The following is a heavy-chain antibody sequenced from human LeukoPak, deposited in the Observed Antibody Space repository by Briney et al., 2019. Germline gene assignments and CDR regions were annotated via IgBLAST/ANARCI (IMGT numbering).Heavy chain of an antibody. CDR1: GGSISSGGYS. D-gene: IGHD3-10*01. V-gene: IGHV4-30-2*01. J-gene: IGHJ4*02. CDR3: ARSSIPVRGVIIPNFDY. CDR2: IYHSGST. Sequence: PSETLSLTCAVSGGSISSGGYSWSWIRQPPGKGLEWIGYIYHSGSTYYNPSLKSRVTISVDRSKNQFSLKLSSVIAADTAVYYCARSSIPVRGVIIPNFDYWGQGTLVTVSS.